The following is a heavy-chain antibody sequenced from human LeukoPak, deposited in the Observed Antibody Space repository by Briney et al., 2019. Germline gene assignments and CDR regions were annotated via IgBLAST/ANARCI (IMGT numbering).Heavy chain of an antibody. Sequence: SETLSLTCTASGGSISSYYWSWIRQPPGKGLEWIGYIYYSGSTNYNPSLKSRVTISVDTSKNQFSLKLSSVTAADTAVYYCARGSSGWYRKGADYWGQGTLVTVSS. CDR2: IYYSGST. J-gene: IGHJ4*02. D-gene: IGHD6-19*01. V-gene: IGHV4-59*12. CDR3: ARGSSGWYRKGADY. CDR1: GGSISSYY.